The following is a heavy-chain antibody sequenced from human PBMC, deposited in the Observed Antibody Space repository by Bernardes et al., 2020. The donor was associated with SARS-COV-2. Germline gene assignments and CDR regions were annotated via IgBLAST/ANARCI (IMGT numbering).Heavy chain of an antibody. CDR2: IYYSGIT. Sequence: SETLSLTCTVSGGSISSYYWSWIRQPPGKGLEWIGYIYYSGITNYNPSLKSRVTISVDTSKNQFSLKLSSVTAADTAVYYCARQDIGAIFGVVITPAGMDVWGQGTTVTVSS. CDR3: ARQDIGAIFGVVITPAGMDV. J-gene: IGHJ6*02. V-gene: IGHV4-59*08. CDR1: GGSISSYY. D-gene: IGHD3-3*01.